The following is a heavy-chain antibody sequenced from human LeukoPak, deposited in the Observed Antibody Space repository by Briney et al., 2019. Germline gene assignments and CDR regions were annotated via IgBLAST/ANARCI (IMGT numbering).Heavy chain of an antibody. CDR2: IKQDGSEK. Sequence: GGSLRLSCAASGVTFSSYWMSWVRQAPGKGLEWVANIKQDGSEKYYVDSVKGRFTISRDNAKNSLYLQMNSLRAGDTAVYYCASKWELGNLDYWGQGTLVTVSS. CDR1: GVTFSSYW. V-gene: IGHV3-7*03. CDR3: ASKWELGNLDY. D-gene: IGHD1-26*01. J-gene: IGHJ4*02.